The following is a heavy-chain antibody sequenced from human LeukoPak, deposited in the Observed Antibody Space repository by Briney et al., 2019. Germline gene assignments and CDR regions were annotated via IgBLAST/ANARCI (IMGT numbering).Heavy chain of an antibody. CDR3: AKPRDSGGSWGYDN. V-gene: IGHV3-23*01. D-gene: IGHD2-15*01. CDR2: ISGSGGST. CDR1: GFTFSSYA. Sequence: GGSLRPSCAASGFTFSSYAMSWVRQAPGKGLEWISGISGSGGSTDYADSVKGRFTISRDNSKNTLYLQMNSLGAEDSAVYYCAKPRDSGGSWGYDNWGQGTLVTVSS. J-gene: IGHJ4*02.